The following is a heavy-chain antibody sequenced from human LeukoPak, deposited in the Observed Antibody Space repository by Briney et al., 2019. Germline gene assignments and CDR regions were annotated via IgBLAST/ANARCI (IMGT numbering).Heavy chain of an antibody. CDR3: ARRNNYCGDY. Sequence: PGGSLRLSCAASGFILSNSAMTWVRQAPGRGLEWVSVIATSGGSTIYADSVKGRFTISRDDSKNTLYLQLNSLRVEDTAVYYCARRNNYCGDYWGQGTLVTVSS. V-gene: IGHV3-23*01. CDR2: IATSGGST. D-gene: IGHD4-11*01. CDR1: GFILSNSA. J-gene: IGHJ4*02.